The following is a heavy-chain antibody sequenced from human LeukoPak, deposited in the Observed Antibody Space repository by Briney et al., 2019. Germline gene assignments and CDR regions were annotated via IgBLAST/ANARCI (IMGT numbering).Heavy chain of an antibody. J-gene: IGHJ5*02. CDR1: GFTFSSYA. Sequence: PGGSLRLSCAASGFTFSSYAMSWVRQAPGKGLEWVSAISGSGGSTYYADSVKGRFTISRDNSKNTLYLQMNSLRADDTAVYYCAKEGGTDSSSAPYNWFDPWGQGTLVTVSS. CDR2: ISGSGGST. D-gene: IGHD6-6*01. CDR3: AKEGGTDSSSAPYNWFDP. V-gene: IGHV3-23*01.